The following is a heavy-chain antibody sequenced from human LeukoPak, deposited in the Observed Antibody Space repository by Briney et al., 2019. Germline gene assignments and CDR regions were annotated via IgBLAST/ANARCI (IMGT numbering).Heavy chain of an antibody. CDR2: IYHGGST. CDR3: ARERSTSGTDSDCYFDL. J-gene: IGHJ2*01. CDR1: GGSISSYNW. V-gene: IGHV4-4*02. D-gene: IGHD1-1*01. Sequence: SGTLSLTCAVSGGSISSYNWWSWVRQPPGKGLEWIGEIYHGGSTNYNPSLKSRVTISVDKSKNQFSLRLSSVTAADTAVYYCARERSTSGTDSDCYFDLRGRGTLVTVSS.